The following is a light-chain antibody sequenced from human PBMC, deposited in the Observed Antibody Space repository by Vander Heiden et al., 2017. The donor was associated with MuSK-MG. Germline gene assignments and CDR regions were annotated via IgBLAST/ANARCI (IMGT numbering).Light chain of an antibody. CDR1: ALPKQY. CDR3: QSADSSGTYHVV. J-gene: IGLJ2*01. CDR2: KDS. V-gene: IGLV3-25*03. Sequence: SYALTQPPSVSVSPGQTARITCSGDALPKQYAYWYQQKPGQAPGLVIYKDSERPSGIPERFSGSSSGTTVTLTISGVQAEDEADYYCQSADSSGTYHVVFGGGTKLTVL.